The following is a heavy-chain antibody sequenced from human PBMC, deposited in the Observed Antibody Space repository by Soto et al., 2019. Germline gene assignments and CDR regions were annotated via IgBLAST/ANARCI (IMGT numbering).Heavy chain of an antibody. CDR1: GYNFLKSG. D-gene: IGHD1-7*01. J-gene: IGHJ3*01. CDR3: ARGYNWKYALDV. CDR2: ISGYNGNT. V-gene: IGHV1-18*01. Sequence: ASVKVSCKASGYNFLKSGISWVRQAPGQGLEWMGWISGYNGNTNYAQNLQGRVTMTTETSAYTAYMELRSLTSDDTAVYYCARGYNWKYALDVWG.